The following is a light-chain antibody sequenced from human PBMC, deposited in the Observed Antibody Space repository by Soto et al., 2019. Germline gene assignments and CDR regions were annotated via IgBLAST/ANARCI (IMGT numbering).Light chain of an antibody. J-gene: IGLJ2*01. CDR2: LNSDGSH. V-gene: IGLV4-69*01. Sequence: QLVLTQSPSASASLGASVRLTSTLSSGHRNYAIAWHQQQSEKGPRYLMKLNSDGSHSKGDGIPDRFSGSSSGAERYLTISSLQSEDEADYYCQTWGSGIVVFGGGTKVTVL. CDR1: SGHRNYA. CDR3: QTWGSGIVV.